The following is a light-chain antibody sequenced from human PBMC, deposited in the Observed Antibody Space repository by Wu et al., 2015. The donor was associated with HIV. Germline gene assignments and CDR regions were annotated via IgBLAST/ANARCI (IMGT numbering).Light chain of an antibody. CDR2: AAS. Sequence: DIQMTQSPSSLSASVGDRVTITCRASQSISRYLNWYQQKPGKAPKLLMYAASSLQSGVPSRFSGSESGTDYTLTISSLQPEDFATYYCQQSYTTPGTFGQGTRLEIK. V-gene: IGKV1-39*01. CDR1: QSISRY. J-gene: IGKJ5*01. CDR3: QQSYTTPGT.